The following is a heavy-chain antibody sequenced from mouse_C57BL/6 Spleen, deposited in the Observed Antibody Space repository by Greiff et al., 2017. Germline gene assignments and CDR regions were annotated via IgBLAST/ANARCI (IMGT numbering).Heavy chain of an antibody. CDR3: AREGYGSSWFAY. CDR1: GYAFSSSW. Sequence: QVQLKQSGPELVKPGASVKISCKASGYAFSSSWMNWVKQRPGKGLEWIGRIYPGDGDTNYNGKFKGKATLTADKSSSTAYMQLSSLTSEDSAVYFCAREGYGSSWFAYWGQGTLVTVSA. CDR2: IYPGDGDT. J-gene: IGHJ3*01. V-gene: IGHV1-82*01. D-gene: IGHD1-1*01.